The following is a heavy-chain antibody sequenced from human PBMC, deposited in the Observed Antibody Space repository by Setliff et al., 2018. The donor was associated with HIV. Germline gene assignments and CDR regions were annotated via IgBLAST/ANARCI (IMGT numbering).Heavy chain of an antibody. V-gene: IGHV4-61*02. J-gene: IGHJ5*02. D-gene: IGHD6-13*01. CDR1: GGSISSGNYY. CDR2: IYTSGST. Sequence: KPSETLSLTCTVSGGSISSGNYYWSWIRQAAGKGPEWIGRIYTSGSTNYNPSLKSRVTISVDTSKNQFSLKLDSVTAADTAVYFCARQNIAAYWFDPWGQGTLVTVSS. CDR3: ARQNIAAYWFDP.